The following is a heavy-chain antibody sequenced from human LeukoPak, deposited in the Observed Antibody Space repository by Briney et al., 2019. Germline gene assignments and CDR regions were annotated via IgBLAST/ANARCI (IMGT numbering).Heavy chain of an antibody. CDR1: GSTFSNYG. CDR3: AKDKGWSRVIDY. Sequence: GSLRLSCAASGSTFSNYGMHWVRQAAGKGLEWVAFISKDGSKKYYGGSVTGRFITSRDNSRNTVYLQMDSLRPEDTAVYYCAKDKGWSRVIDYWSQGTPVTVAS. J-gene: IGHJ4*02. D-gene: IGHD2-15*01. V-gene: IGHV3-30*18. CDR2: ISKDGSKK.